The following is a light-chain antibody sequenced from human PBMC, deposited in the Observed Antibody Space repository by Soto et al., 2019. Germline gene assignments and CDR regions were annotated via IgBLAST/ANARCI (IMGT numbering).Light chain of an antibody. Sequence: DIQMTQSPSTLSASVGDRVTVTCRASQSISSWLAWYQQKAGKAPKLLIYKASALESGVPSRFSGSGSGTEFTLTISSLEPEDFATYYCQHYITYPWTFGQGTKVDIK. V-gene: IGKV1-5*03. CDR3: QHYITYPWT. J-gene: IGKJ1*01. CDR1: QSISSW. CDR2: KAS.